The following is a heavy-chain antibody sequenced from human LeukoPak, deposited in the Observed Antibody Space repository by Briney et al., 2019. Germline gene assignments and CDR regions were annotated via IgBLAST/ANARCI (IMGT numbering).Heavy chain of an antibody. CDR1: GYSFTSSW. J-gene: IGHJ4*02. CDR2: IYPGDSDT. CDR3: ARIMITFGGVIVGLDY. Sequence: GESLKISCKGSGYSFTSSWIGWVRQLPGKVVEWMGIIYPGDSDTRYSPYFQGQVTISADKSISTAYLQWSSLKASDTAMYYCARIMITFGGVIVGLDYWGQGTLVTVSS. D-gene: IGHD3-16*02. V-gene: IGHV5-51*01.